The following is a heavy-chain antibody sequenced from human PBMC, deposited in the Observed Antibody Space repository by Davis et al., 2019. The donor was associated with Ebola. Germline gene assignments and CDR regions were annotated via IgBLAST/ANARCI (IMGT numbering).Heavy chain of an antibody. CDR1: GGSISSSYYY. J-gene: IGHJ4*02. V-gene: IGHV4-39*07. CDR2: IYYSGST. D-gene: IGHD3-22*01. Sequence: MPSETLSLTCTVSGGSISSSYYYWGWIRQPPGKGLEWIGSIYYSGSTEYNPSLKSRVTISVDTSKNQFSLKLSSVTAADTAVYYCARRSLYYDSSGYYHVGFDYWGQGTLVTVSS. CDR3: ARRSLYYDSSGYYHVGFDY.